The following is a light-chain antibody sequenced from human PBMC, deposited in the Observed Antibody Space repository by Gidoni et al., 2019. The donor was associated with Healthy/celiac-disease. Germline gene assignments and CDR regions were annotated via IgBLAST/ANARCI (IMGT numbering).Light chain of an antibody. J-gene: IGKJ2*01. CDR2: AAS. CDR3: QQSYSTPYT. Sequence: DIQMTQAPSSLSASVGNRVTITCRASQSISSYLNWYQQKPGKAPKLLIYAASSLQSGVPSMFSGSGSGTDFTLTISSLQPEDFATYYCQQSYSTPYTFXXXTKLEIK. CDR1: QSISSY. V-gene: IGKV1-39*01.